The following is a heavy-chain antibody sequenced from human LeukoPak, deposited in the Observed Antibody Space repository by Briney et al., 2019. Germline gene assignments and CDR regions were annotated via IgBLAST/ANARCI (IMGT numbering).Heavy chain of an antibody. D-gene: IGHD3-3*01. V-gene: IGHV1-18*01. J-gene: IGHJ4*02. CDR3: ARSRGGYYSGYYFDY. CDR2: ISAYNGNT. CDR1: GYTFTSYG. Sequence: ASVKVSCKASGYTFTSYGISWVRQAPGQGVEWMGWISAYNGNTNYAQKLQGRVTMTTDTSTSTAYMELRSLRSDDTAVYYCARSRGGYYSGYYFDYWGQGTLVTVSS.